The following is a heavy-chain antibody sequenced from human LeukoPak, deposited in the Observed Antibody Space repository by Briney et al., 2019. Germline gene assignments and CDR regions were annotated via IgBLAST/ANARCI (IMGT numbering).Heavy chain of an antibody. J-gene: IGHJ4*02. CDR1: GYSFTSYW. CDR3: ARHHVDTVMAHPDY. CDR2: IYPGGSDT. D-gene: IGHD5-18*01. V-gene: IGHV5-51*01. Sequence: GESLKISCKGSGYSFTSYWIGWVRQMPGKGLVWMGTIYPGGSDTRYSPSFQGRVTISADKSISTAYLQWSSLKASDTAMYYCARHHVDTVMAHPDYWGQGTLVTVSS.